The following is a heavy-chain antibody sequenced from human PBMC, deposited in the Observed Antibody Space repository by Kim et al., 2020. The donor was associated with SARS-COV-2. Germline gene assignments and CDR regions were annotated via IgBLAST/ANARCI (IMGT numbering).Heavy chain of an antibody. V-gene: IGHV3-53*01. CDR1: GLTVSSNS. D-gene: IGHD2-15*01. J-gene: IGHJ4*02. Sequence: GLTVSSNSIMWVRHAPGKGLEWVTVIYSGGRTNSADSVKGRLTISRDKSKNTLYLQMNSLRAEDTAVYYCARYCSGGSCYEIFDYWGQGTLAT. CDR2: IYSGGRT. CDR3: ARYCSGGSCYEIFDY.